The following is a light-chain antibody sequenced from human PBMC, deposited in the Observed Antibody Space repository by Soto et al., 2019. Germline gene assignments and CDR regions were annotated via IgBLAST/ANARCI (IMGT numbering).Light chain of an antibody. CDR1: QSVSSSY. CDR2: GAS. CDR3: KQTYDSLVS. Sequence: EIVLTLSPGTLSLSPGERATLSRRASQSVSSSYLAWYQQKPGQAHRLLIYGASSRATGIQDRFSGSGSGTEFTLTICSLQPEDFGTYYCKQTYDSLVSFGGGTKVDIK. V-gene: IGKV3-20*01. J-gene: IGKJ4*01.